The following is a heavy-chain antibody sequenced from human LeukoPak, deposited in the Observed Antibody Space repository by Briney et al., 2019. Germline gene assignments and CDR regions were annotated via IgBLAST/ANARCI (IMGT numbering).Heavy chain of an antibody. Sequence: ASVKVSCKASGYTFTGYYMHWVRQAPGQGLEWMGWINPNSGGTNYAQKFQGRVTMTRDTSISTAYMELSRLRSDDTAMYYCARDRYSSSWPVDYWGQGTLVTVSS. J-gene: IGHJ4*02. CDR2: INPNSGGT. D-gene: IGHD6-13*01. V-gene: IGHV1-2*02. CDR3: ARDRYSSSWPVDY. CDR1: GYTFTGYY.